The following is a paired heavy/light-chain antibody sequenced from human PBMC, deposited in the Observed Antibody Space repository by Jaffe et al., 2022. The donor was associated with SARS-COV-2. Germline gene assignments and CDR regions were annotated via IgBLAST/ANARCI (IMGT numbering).Light chain of an antibody. J-gene: IGKJ1*01. CDR3: QQSNTSPWT. Sequence: DIRMTQSPSYLSASVGDRVSIICRPSQDISGYLNWYQQKPGKAPELLIYVTSTLQSGVPSRFSGSGSGTEFTLTISSLQPEDFATYYCQQSNTSPWTFGQGTKVDIK. CDR2: VTS. V-gene: IGKV1-39*01. CDR1: QDISGY.
Heavy chain of an antibody. CDR1: GGPLSGYY. V-gene: IGHV4-34*02. J-gene: IGHJ5*02. Sequence: QVQLQQWGAGLLKPSETLSLTCAINGGPLSGYYWTWIRQSPGTGLEWIGEIDHGGSTNYNPSLKGRATISVDTSKRQFFLTLRSVTAADTAIYYCARDPHNRNYPNWFDPWGQGTLVTVSS. CDR3: ARDPHNRNYPNWFDP. CDR2: IDHGGST. D-gene: IGHD1-7*01.